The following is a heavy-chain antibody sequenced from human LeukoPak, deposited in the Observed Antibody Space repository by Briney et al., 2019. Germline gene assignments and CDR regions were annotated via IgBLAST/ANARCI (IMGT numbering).Heavy chain of an antibody. D-gene: IGHD3-22*01. V-gene: IGHV1-69*05. CDR3: ATEGITMTVVPI. J-gene: IGHJ3*02. CDR1: GGTFSSYA. Sequence: SVKVSCKASGGTFSSYAISWVRQAPGQGLEWMGRIIPIFGTANYAQKFQGRVTITTDESTSTAYMELSSLRSEDTAVYYCATEGITMTVVPIWGQGTMVTVSS. CDR2: IIPIFGTA.